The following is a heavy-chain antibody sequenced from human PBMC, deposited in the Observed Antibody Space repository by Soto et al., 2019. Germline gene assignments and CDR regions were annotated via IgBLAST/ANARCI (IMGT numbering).Heavy chain of an antibody. Sequence: PGGSLRLSCAASGFTFSSYAMHWVRQAPGKGLEWVAVISYDGSNKYYADSVKGRFTISRGNSKNTLYLQMNSLRAEDTAVYYCAKGSGVGSRYYYYYGMDVWGQGTTVTVSS. J-gene: IGHJ6*02. D-gene: IGHD3-10*01. V-gene: IGHV3-30-3*01. CDR1: GFTFSSYA. CDR2: ISYDGSNK. CDR3: AKGSGVGSRYYYYYGMDV.